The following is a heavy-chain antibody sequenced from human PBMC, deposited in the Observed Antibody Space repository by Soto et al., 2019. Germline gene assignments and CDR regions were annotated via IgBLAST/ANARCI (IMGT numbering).Heavy chain of an antibody. CDR3: ARALVVVINNYFDY. CDR2: VSHSGST. V-gene: IGHV4-38-2*01. D-gene: IGHD3-22*01. Sequence: SETLSLTCAVSGFSISDAYYWGWIRQPPGKGLEWIGGVSHSGSTYYNPSLKSRVTISIDTSKNQFSLKLTSVTAADTAVYYCARALVVVINNYFDYWGQGALVTVSS. CDR1: GFSISDAYY. J-gene: IGHJ4*02.